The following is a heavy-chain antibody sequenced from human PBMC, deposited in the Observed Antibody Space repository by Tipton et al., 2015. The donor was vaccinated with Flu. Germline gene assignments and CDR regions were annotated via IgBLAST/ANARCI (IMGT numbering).Heavy chain of an antibody. J-gene: IGHJ3*02. CDR2: IYTSGST. CDR3: ARVDRVGAFDI. Sequence: TLSFTCTVSGGSISSYYWSWIRQPAGKGLEWIGRIYTSGSTNYNPSLKSRVTMSVDTSKDQFSLKLRSVTAADTAVYYCARVDRVGAFDIWGQGTMVTVSS. V-gene: IGHV4-4*07. CDR1: GGSISSYY. D-gene: IGHD1-14*01.